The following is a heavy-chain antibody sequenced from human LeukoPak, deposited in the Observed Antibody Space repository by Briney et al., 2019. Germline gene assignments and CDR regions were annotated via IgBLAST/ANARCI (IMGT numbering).Heavy chain of an antibody. CDR3: ARSPDVLRYFDWLLPFDY. Sequence: ASVKVSCKASGYTFTSYGISWVRQAPGQGLEWMGWISAYSGNTNYAQKLQGRVTMTTDTSTSTAYMELRSLRSDDTAVYYCARSPDVLRYFDWLLPFDYWGQGTLVTVSS. J-gene: IGHJ4*02. CDR1: GYTFTSYG. V-gene: IGHV1-18*04. D-gene: IGHD3-9*01. CDR2: ISAYSGNT.